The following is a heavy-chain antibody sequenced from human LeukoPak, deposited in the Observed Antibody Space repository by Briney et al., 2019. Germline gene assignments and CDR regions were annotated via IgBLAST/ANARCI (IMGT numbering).Heavy chain of an antibody. V-gene: IGHV1-69*04. Sequence: GSSVKVSCKATGGTFSSYAISWVRQAPGQGLEWMGRIIPILGIANYAQKFQGRVTITADKSTSTAYMELSSLRSEDTAVYYCARDFPRFWSGSPFDYWGQGTLVTVSS. CDR2: IIPILGIA. D-gene: IGHD3-3*01. CDR3: ARDFPRFWSGSPFDY. CDR1: GGTFSSYA. J-gene: IGHJ4*02.